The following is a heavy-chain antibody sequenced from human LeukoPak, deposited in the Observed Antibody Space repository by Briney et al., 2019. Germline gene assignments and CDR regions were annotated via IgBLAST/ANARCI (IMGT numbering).Heavy chain of an antibody. CDR3: ARGNGYNFGYLDY. CDR1: GFTFSDHG. CDR2: IWHDGSNQ. J-gene: IGHJ4*02. D-gene: IGHD5-18*01. V-gene: IGHV3-33*01. Sequence: PGGSLRLSCAASGFTFSDHGVHWVRQAPGKGLEWVVVIWHDGSNQYYADSVKGRFTISRDNSKNTLYLQMNSLRVEDTAVYFCARGNGYNFGYLDYWGQGTLVTVSS.